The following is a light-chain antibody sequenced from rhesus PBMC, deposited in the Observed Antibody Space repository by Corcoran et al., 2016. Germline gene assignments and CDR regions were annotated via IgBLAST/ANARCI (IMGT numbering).Light chain of an antibody. CDR2: AAS. CDR3: LQHNSYPLT. Sequence: DIQMTQSPSSLSASVGDTVTITCRASQGISSYLNWFKQKPGKAPELLIYAASSLESGVPSRFSGSGSGTEFTLTISNLQPEDFAAYYCLQHNSYPLTFGGGTKVEIK. V-gene: IGKV1-28*01. CDR1: QGISSY. J-gene: IGKJ4*01.